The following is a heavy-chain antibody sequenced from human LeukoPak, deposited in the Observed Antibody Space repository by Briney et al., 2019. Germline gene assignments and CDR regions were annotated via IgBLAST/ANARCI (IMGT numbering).Heavy chain of an antibody. J-gene: IGHJ4*02. CDR1: GGSISSDAYY. Sequence: PSETLSLTCSVSGGSISSDAYYCSWIRQPPGKGLEWVGYIRHSGITFYNPSLKSRVTISADRSKNQFSLNLSSVTAADTAVYYCMRGGIGYDSDYWGQGTLVIVSS. V-gene: IGHV4-30-2*01. CDR2: IRHSGIT. CDR3: MRGGIGYDSDY. D-gene: IGHD5-12*01.